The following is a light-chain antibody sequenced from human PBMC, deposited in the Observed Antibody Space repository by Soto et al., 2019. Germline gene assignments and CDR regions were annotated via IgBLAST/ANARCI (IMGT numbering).Light chain of an antibody. Sequence: DTVMTQSPDSLAVSLGERATINCKSSQSVLYSSNNLNYLAWYQQKPGQAPKLLIYWASTRESGVPDRFSGSGSGTDFTLTISSLQAEDVAVYYCHQYLTLPQTFGQGTKVEIK. CDR2: WAS. CDR1: QSVLYSSNNLNY. V-gene: IGKV4-1*01. J-gene: IGKJ1*01. CDR3: HQYLTLPQT.